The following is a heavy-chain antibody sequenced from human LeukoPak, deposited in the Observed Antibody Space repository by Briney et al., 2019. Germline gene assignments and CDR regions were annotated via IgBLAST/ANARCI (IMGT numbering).Heavy chain of an antibody. J-gene: IGHJ6*03. CDR3: ARDLRKILSGTRTNFYMDV. CDR2: MSPNSGNT. V-gene: IGHV1-8*01. Sequence: ASVKVSCKASGYTFTSYDINWVRQATGQGLEWMGWMSPNSGNTGYAQKFQGRVTMTRNTSISTAYMELSSLRSEDTAVYYCARDLRKILSGTRTNFYMDVWGKGTTVTVSS. D-gene: IGHD7-27*01. CDR1: GYTFTSYD.